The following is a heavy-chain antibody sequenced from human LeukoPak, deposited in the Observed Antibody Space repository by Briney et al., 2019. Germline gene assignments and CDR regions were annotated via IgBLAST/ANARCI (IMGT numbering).Heavy chain of an antibody. CDR2: ISGSGGST. J-gene: IGHJ4*02. CDR3: TRPIHYGGDY. V-gene: IGHV3-23*01. D-gene: IGHD4-17*01. Sequence: GGSLRLSCAASGFTFSSYAMSWVRQAPGKGLEWVSAISGSGGSTYCADSVKGRFTISRDNSKNTLYLQMNSLRAEDTAVYYCTRPIHYGGDYWGQGTLVTVSS. CDR1: GFTFSSYA.